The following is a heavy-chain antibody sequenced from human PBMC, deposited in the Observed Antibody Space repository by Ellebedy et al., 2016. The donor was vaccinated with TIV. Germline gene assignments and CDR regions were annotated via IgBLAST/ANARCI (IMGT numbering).Heavy chain of an antibody. Sequence: GGSLRLXXAASGFTFSTYIIHWVRQAPGKGLEWVAVISYDGSNEHYSDSVKGRFSISRDNSKNTLYLQMNSLGAEDTAVYYCARCYCSGGSCYLTEYFQHWGQGTLVTVSS. CDR3: ARCYCSGGSCYLTEYFQH. J-gene: IGHJ1*01. CDR1: GFTFSTYI. V-gene: IGHV3-30*03. CDR2: ISYDGSNE. D-gene: IGHD2-15*01.